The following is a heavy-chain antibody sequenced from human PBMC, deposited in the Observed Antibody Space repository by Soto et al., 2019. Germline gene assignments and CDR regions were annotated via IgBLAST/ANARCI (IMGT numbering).Heavy chain of an antibody. D-gene: IGHD3-10*01. V-gene: IGHV1-58*01. Sequence: GASVKVSCKASGFTFTNSAVQWVRQARGQRLEWIGWIVVGSGSTNYAQKFQERVTITRDMSTTTAYMELSSLRSEDTAVYYCAAGYYYYYYYYGMDVWGQGTTVTVSS. CDR2: IVVGSGST. CDR1: GFTFTNSA. J-gene: IGHJ6*02. CDR3: AAGYYYYYYYYGMDV.